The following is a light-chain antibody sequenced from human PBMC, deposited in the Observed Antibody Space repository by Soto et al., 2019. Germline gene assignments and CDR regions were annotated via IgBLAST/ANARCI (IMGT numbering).Light chain of an antibody. Sequence: QSALTQPASVSGSPGQSITISCTGSSSDVGAYNYVSWYQQHPGKAPRLMIYEVTNRPSGVSNRFSGSKSGNTASLTISGPRAEDEGDYYCSSYTSGSTLVVFGGGTKLTVL. J-gene: IGLJ2*01. V-gene: IGLV2-14*01. CDR2: EVT. CDR1: SSDVGAYNY. CDR3: SSYTSGSTLVV.